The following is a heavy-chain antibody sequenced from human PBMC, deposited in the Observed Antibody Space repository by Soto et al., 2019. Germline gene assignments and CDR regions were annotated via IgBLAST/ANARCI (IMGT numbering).Heavy chain of an antibody. V-gene: IGHV1-2*04. D-gene: IGHD6-6*01. CDR2: INPNSGGT. Sequence: GASVKVSCKASGYTFTGYYMHWVRQAPGQGLEWMGWINPNSGGTNYAQKFQGWVTMTRDTSISTAYMELSRLRSDDTAVYYCARAYRSSSPYYYYGMDVWGQGTTVTVSS. CDR1: GYTFTGYY. CDR3: ARAYRSSSPYYYYGMDV. J-gene: IGHJ6*02.